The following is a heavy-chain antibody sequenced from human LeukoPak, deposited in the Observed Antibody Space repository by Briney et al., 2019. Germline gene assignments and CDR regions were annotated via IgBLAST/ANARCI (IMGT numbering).Heavy chain of an antibody. D-gene: IGHD2-2*03. Sequence: GGSLRLSCAASGFTFNYWMSWVRQAPGKGLEWVANIKQDGSEKYYVDSVKGRFTISRDNAKNSLYLQMNSLRAEDTAVYYCARDRRRVGSDYWGQGTLVTVSS. V-gene: IGHV3-7*01. CDR3: ARDRRRVGSDY. J-gene: IGHJ4*02. CDR1: GFTFNYW. CDR2: IKQDGSEK.